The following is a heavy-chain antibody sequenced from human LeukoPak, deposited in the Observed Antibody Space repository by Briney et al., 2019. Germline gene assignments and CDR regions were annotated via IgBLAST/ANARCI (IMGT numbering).Heavy chain of an antibody. CDR1: GGTFRSYA. D-gene: IGHD2-2*01. CDR2: INPSGGST. V-gene: IGHV1-46*01. Sequence: ASVKVSCKASGGTFRSYAISWVRQAPGQGLEWMGIINPSGGSTSYAQKFQGRVTMTRDTSTSTVYMELSSLRSEDTAVYYCARGAYCSSTSCRDYYYYGMDVWGQGTTVTVSS. CDR3: ARGAYCSSTSCRDYYYYGMDV. J-gene: IGHJ6*02.